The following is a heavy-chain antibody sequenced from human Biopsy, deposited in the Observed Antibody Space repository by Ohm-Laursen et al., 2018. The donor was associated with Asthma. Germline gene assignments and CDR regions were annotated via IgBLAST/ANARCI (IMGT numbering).Heavy chain of an antibody. Sequence: GESLKISCKASGYTFSDSWLGWVRQMPGKGLEGMGIIFAANSETKYSPSFQGQVTISADMSISTAFLQWSSLKASDTAIYYCTRFIDGTFFVDYWGQGTLVTVSS. CDR1: GYTFSDSW. CDR2: IFAANSET. CDR3: TRFIDGTFFVDY. J-gene: IGHJ4*02. V-gene: IGHV5-51*03. D-gene: IGHD1-7*01.